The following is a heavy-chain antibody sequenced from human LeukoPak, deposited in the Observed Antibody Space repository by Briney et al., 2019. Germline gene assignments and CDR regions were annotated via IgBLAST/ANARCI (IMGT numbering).Heavy chain of an antibody. J-gene: IGHJ3*02. CDR2: INSDGGST. V-gene: IGHV3-74*01. Sequence: GGSLRLSCVASGFTFSSYWIHWVRQAPGKGLVWVSRINSDGGSTDYADSVKGRFTISRHNSKNTLHLQMNSLRAEDTAVYYCARWASRVAPFTFDIWGQGTMVIVSS. D-gene: IGHD2-15*01. CDR3: ARWASRVAPFTFDI. CDR1: GFTFSSYW.